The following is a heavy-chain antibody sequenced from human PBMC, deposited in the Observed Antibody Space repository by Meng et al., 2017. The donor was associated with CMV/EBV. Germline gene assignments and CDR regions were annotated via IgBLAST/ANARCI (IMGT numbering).Heavy chain of an antibody. CDR3: AKDKSHSVYYYYGMDV. J-gene: IGHJ6*02. Sequence: GGSLRLSCAASGFTFSSYAMSWVRQAPGEGLEWVSAISGSGGSTYYADSVKGRFTISRDNSKNTLYLQMNSLRAEDTAVYYCAKDKSHSVYYYYGMDVWGQGTTVTVSS. D-gene: IGHD3-10*01. CDR2: ISGSGGST. V-gene: IGHV3-23*01. CDR1: GFTFSSYA.